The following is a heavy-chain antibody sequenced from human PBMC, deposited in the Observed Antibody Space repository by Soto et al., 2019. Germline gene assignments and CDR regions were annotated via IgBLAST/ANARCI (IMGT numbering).Heavy chain of an antibody. Sequence: TSETLSLTCTVSCGSISSYYWSWIRQPPGKGLEWIGYIYYSGSTNYNPSLKSRVTISVDTSKNQFSLKLSSVTAADTAVYYCARERRDYDYVWGSYRASAFDIWGQGTMVTVSS. CDR1: CGSISSYY. V-gene: IGHV4-59*01. CDR2: IYYSGST. D-gene: IGHD3-16*02. J-gene: IGHJ3*02. CDR3: ARERRDYDYVWGSYRASAFDI.